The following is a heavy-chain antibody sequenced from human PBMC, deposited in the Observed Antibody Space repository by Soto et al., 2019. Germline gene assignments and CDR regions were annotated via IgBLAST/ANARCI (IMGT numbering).Heavy chain of an antibody. CDR2: IYYSGST. V-gene: IGHV4-39*01. CDR1: GGSISSSSYY. CDR3: ARHYGDYDHYFDY. J-gene: IGHJ4*02. Sequence: QLQLQESGPGLVKPSETLSLTCTVSGGSISSSSYYWGWIRQPPGKGLEWIGSIYYSGSTYYNPSLKSRVTISVDTSKNQFSLKLSSVTAADTAVYYCARHYGDYDHYFDYWGQGTLVTASS. D-gene: IGHD4-17*01.